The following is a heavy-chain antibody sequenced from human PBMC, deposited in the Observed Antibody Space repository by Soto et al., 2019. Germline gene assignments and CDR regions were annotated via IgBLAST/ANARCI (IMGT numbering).Heavy chain of an antibody. CDR3: ARTLDYGHMDV. V-gene: IGHV4-4*09. CDR2: IYRSGST. CDR1: GGSISSYY. J-gene: IGHJ6*04. Sequence: PSGTLSLTCTVSGGSISSYYWSWIRRPPGRGLEWIGYIYRSGSTKYNPSLKSRLTISVDTSKNQFSLKLSSVTAADTAVYYCARTLDYGHMDVWGKGTTVTVSS. D-gene: IGHD3-16*01.